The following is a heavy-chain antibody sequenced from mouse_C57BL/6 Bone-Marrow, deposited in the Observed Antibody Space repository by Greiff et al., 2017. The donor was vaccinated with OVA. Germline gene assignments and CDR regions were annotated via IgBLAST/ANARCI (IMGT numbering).Heavy chain of an antibody. D-gene: IGHD2-1*01. CDR2: IGPENGDT. V-gene: IGHV14-4*01. Sequence: VQLQQSGAELVGLGPSLNFSCTASGFNIKDDYMHWVKQRPEQGLEWIGWIGPENGDTEYASKFQGKATITADTPYNTVYLQLSSLTSEDTAVYYCTSYGNFDYWGQGTTLTVSS. J-gene: IGHJ2*01. CDR3: TSYGNFDY. CDR1: GFNIKDDY.